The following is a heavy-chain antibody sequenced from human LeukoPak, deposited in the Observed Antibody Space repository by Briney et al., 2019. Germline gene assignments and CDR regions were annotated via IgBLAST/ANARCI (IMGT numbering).Heavy chain of an antibody. J-gene: IGHJ6*02. CDR3: AVVATIPPNYYYGMDV. CDR2: INPNSGGT. Sequence: GASVKVSCKASGYTFTGYYMHWVRQAPGQGLEWMGWINPNSGGTNYAQKFQGRVTMTRDTSISTAYMELSRLRSDDTAVYYCAVVATIPPNYYYGMDVRGQGTTVTVSS. CDR1: GYTFTGYY. D-gene: IGHD5-12*01. V-gene: IGHV1-2*02.